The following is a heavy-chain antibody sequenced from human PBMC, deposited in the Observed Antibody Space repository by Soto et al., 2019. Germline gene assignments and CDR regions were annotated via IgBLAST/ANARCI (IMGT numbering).Heavy chain of an antibody. D-gene: IGHD3-3*01. CDR2: ISAYNGNT. V-gene: IGHV1-18*01. Sequence: ASVKVSCKASGYTFTSYGISWVRQAPGQGLEWMGWISAYNGNTNYAQKLQGRVTMTTDTSTSTAYMELRSLRSDDTAVYYCAMYDFWSGYSGWFDPWGQGTLVTVSS. CDR3: AMYDFWSGYSGWFDP. J-gene: IGHJ5*02. CDR1: GYTFTSYG.